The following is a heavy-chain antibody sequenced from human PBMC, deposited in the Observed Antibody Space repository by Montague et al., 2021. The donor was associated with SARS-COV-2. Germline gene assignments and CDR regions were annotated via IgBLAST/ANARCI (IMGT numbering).Heavy chain of an antibody. J-gene: IGHJ4*02. Sequence: SETLSLTCTVSGGSISSYYWSWIRQPPGKGLEWIGYIYYSGSTNYNPSLKSRVTISVDTSKNQFPLKLSSVTAADTAVYYCARVFPRWLQFDPYFDYWGQGTLVTVPP. CDR1: GGSISSYY. CDR3: ARVFPRWLQFDPYFDY. D-gene: IGHD5-24*01. V-gene: IGHV4-59*01. CDR2: IYYSGST.